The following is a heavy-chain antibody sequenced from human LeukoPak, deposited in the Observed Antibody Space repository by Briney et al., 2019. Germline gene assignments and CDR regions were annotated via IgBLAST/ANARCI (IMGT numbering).Heavy chain of an antibody. V-gene: IGHV3-23*01. CDR2: TAGSGISK. CDR3: AKDLLLWFGEHDY. CDR1: GFTFNNYA. J-gene: IGHJ4*02. Sequence: GGSLRLSCVASGFTFNNYAMSWVRQSPGRGLEWASSTAGSGISKDYAESVKGRFTSSKDKSKNTLYLQMNSLRAEDTAVYYCAKDLLLWFGEHDYWGQGTLVTVSS. D-gene: IGHD3-10*01.